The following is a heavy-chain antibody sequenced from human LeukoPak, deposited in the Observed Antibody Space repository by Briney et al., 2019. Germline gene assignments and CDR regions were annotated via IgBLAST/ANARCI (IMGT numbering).Heavy chain of an antibody. V-gene: IGHV3-30*02. J-gene: IGHJ3*02. D-gene: IGHD6-13*01. Sequence: GGSLRLSCAASGFTFSSYGMHWVRQAPGKGLEWVAFIRYDGSNKYYADSVKGRFTISRDNSKNMLYLQMNSLGAEDTAVYYCALKRQQLDDAFDIWGQGTMVTVSS. CDR2: IRYDGSNK. CDR1: GFTFSSYG. CDR3: ALKRQQLDDAFDI.